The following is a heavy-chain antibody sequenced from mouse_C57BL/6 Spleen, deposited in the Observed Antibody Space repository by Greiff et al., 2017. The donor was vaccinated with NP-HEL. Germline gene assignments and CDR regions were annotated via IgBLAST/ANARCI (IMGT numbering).Heavy chain of an antibody. CDR2: ISSGSSTI. CDR3: ARPERYFDV. J-gene: IGHJ1*03. CDR1: GLTFSDYG. V-gene: IGHV5-17*01. Sequence: EVQRVESGGGLVKPGGSLKLSCAASGLTFSDYGMHWVRQAPEKGLEWVAYISSGSSTIYYADTVKGRFTISRDNAKNTLFLQMTSLRSEDTAMYYCARPERYFDVWGTGTTVTVSS.